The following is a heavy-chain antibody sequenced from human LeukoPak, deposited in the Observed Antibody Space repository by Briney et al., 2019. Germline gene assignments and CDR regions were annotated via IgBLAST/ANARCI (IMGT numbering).Heavy chain of an antibody. CDR1: GGSIRSDDYY. Sequence: SETLSLTCTVSGGSIRSDDYYWSWIRQPPGKGLEWIGYIFYTGNTHYNPSLQSRVAFSVDTSKNQFSLKLSSVTAADTAVYFCATVVVVAATNYYYYATDVWGQGTTVTVSS. CDR3: ATVVVVAATNYYYYATDV. V-gene: IGHV4-30-4*01. D-gene: IGHD2-15*01. CDR2: IFYTGNT. J-gene: IGHJ6*02.